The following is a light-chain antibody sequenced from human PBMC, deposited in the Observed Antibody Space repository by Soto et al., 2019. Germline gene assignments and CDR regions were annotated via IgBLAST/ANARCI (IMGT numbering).Light chain of an antibody. V-gene: IGKV1-5*03. J-gene: IGKJ1*01. CDR2: KAS. Sequence: DIQMTQSPSTLSASVGDRVTITCRARQTIDSWLAWYQQRPGKPPNLLIYKASTLASGVPSRFSGSGSGTEFTLTSNSLQPDDFATYYCQQYHIYSGTFGQGTKVEIK. CDR3: QQYHIYSGT. CDR1: QTIDSW.